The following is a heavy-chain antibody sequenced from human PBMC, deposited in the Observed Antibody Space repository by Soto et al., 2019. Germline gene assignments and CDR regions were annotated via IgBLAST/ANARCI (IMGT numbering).Heavy chain of an antibody. CDR2: ISSSSSTI. Sequence: GGFLRLSCAASGFTFSSYIMNWVRQAPGKGLEWVSYISSSSSTIYYADSVKGRFTISRDNAKNSLYLQMNSLRDEDTAVYYCARESAALNWFDPWGQGTPVTVSS. D-gene: IGHD2-2*01. CDR1: GFTFSSYI. CDR3: ARESAALNWFDP. V-gene: IGHV3-48*02. J-gene: IGHJ5*02.